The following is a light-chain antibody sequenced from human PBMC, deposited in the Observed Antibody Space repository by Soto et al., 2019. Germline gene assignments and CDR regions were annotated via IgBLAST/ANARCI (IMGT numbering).Light chain of an antibody. J-gene: IGKJ1*01. CDR1: QSVSSN. CDR2: GES. V-gene: IGKV3-15*01. Sequence: EIVMTKSPATRSVSPGERATLSCRASQSVSSNLAWYQQKPGQAPRLLIYGESTRATGIPARFSGSGSGTEFTLTISSLQSEDFAVYYCQQSNNWARTFGQGTKVEIK. CDR3: QQSNNWART.